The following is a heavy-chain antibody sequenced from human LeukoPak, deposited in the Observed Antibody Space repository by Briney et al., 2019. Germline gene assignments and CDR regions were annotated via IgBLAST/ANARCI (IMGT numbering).Heavy chain of an antibody. J-gene: IGHJ4*02. D-gene: IGHD4-23*01. CDR1: GGSISTYF. CDR2: IYYSGST. CDR3: ARVSRGNSVGGDY. V-gene: IGHV4-59*13. Sequence: PSETLSLTCTVSGGSISTYFWSWIRQPPGKGLEWIGYIYYSGSTNYNPCLTSRVTISLHTSKNQFPLKLSSVTAADTAMYYCARVSRGNSVGGDYWGQGTLVTVSS.